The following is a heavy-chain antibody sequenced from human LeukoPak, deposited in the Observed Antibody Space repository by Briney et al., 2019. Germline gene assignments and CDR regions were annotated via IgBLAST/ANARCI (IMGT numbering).Heavy chain of an antibody. Sequence: SETLSLTCTVSGGSISSYYWSWIRQPPGKGLEWIGYIYYSGSTNYNPSLKSRVTISVDTSKNQFSLKLSSVTAADTAVYYCARCLRTASFGIAARPWYFDYWGQGTLVTVSS. CDR1: GGSISSYY. D-gene: IGHD6-6*01. V-gene: IGHV4-59*01. J-gene: IGHJ4*02. CDR3: ARCLRTASFGIAARPWYFDY. CDR2: IYYSGST.